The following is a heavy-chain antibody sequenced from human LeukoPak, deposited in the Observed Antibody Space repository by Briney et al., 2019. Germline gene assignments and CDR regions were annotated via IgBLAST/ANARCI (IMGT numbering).Heavy chain of an antibody. CDR2: IYYSGST. CDR1: GGSISSGGYS. Sequence: SETLSLTCAVSGGSISSGGYSWSWIRQPPGKGLEWIGYIYYSGSTYYNPSLKSRVTMSVDTSKNQFSLKLSSVTAADTAVYYCARGVPIAAAGTGTYYYYYYYMDVWGKGTTVTISS. D-gene: IGHD6-13*01. J-gene: IGHJ6*03. CDR3: ARGVPIAAAGTGTYYYYYYYMDV. V-gene: IGHV4-30-4*07.